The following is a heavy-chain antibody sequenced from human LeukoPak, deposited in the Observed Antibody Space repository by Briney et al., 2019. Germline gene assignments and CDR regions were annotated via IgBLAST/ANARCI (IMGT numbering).Heavy chain of an antibody. D-gene: IGHD5-24*01. J-gene: IGHJ4*02. Sequence: PSETLSLTCTVSGGSISTYYWSWIRQPPGKGLEWIGYIYYTGSTSYNPSLKSRVTISVDTSKNQFSLKLSSVTAADTAVYYCARGGDGYNGGDYWGQGTLVTVSS. CDR1: GGSISTYY. V-gene: IGHV4-59*01. CDR2: IYYTGST. CDR3: ARGGDGYNGGDY.